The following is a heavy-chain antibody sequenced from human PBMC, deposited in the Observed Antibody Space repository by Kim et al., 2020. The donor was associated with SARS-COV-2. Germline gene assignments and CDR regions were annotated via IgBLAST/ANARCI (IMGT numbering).Heavy chain of an antibody. J-gene: IGHJ6*02. CDR2: ISGSGGST. D-gene: IGHD3-22*01. CDR3: AKDAREERIGVVIQYYYGMDV. CDR1: GFTFSSYA. V-gene: IGHV3-23*01. Sequence: GGSLRLSCAASGFTFSSYAMSWVRQAPGKGLEWVSVISGSGGSTYYADSVKGRFTISRDNSKNTLYLQMNSLRAEDTAVYYCAKDAREERIGVVIQYYYGMDVWGQGTTVTVSS.